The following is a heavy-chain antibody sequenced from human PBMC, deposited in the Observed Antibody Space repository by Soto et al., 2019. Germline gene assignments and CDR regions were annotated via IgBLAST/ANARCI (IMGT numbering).Heavy chain of an antibody. CDR1: GFTISTHG. J-gene: IGHJ4*02. CDR2: IWYDGSNK. Sequence: QAQLVESGGGVVQPGTSLRLSCAASGFTISTHGMHWVRQAPGKGLEWLANIWYDGSNKFYAESVKGRFSISKDNSKNTLYLQMSSLRAEYTAVYYCSAATTLNVHFPSGGQGTQVTVSS. D-gene: IGHD1-1*01. V-gene: IGHV3-33*03. CDR3: SAATTLNVHFPS.